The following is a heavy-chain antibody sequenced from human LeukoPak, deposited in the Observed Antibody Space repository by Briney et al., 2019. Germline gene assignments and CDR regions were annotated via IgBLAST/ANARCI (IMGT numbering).Heavy chain of an antibody. CDR3: ARDIGYCSSTSCFYGMDV. CDR2: INPSGGST. D-gene: IGHD2-2*03. V-gene: IGHV1-46*01. J-gene: IGHJ6*02. CDR1: GYTFTSYY. Sequence: GASVNVSCTASGYTFTSYYMHWVRQAPGQGLEWMGIINPSGGSTSYAQKFQGRVTMTRDTSTSTVYMELSSLRSEDTAVYYCARDIGYCSSTSCFYGMDVWGQGTTVTVSS.